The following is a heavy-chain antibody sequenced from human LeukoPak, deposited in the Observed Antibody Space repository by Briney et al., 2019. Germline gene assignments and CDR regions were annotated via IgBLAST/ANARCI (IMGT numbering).Heavy chain of an antibody. Sequence: SETPSLTCSVSGRSISGVSWSWIRQTPGRGLEWLGYFAHDEQTSYNPSLRSRITVSADTSKNQISLKLRSVTAADTAIYYCARHGGSGTFPLDNWGQGILVTVSS. CDR2: FAHDEQT. D-gene: IGHD3-10*01. J-gene: IGHJ4*02. CDR1: GRSISGVS. CDR3: ARHGGSGTFPLDN. V-gene: IGHV4-59*08.